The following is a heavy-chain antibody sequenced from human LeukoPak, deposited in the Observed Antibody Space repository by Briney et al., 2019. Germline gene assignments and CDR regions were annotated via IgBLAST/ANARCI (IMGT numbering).Heavy chain of an antibody. Sequence: PGGSLRLSCAASGFTVSSNYMSWVRQAPGKGLEWVSVIYSGGSTYYADSVKGRFTISRDNSKNTLYLQMNSLRAEDTAVYYCARAPYYYDSLYFDYWDQGTLVTVSS. CDR2: IYSGGST. J-gene: IGHJ4*02. CDR3: ARAPYYYDSLYFDY. CDR1: GFTVSSNY. D-gene: IGHD3-22*01. V-gene: IGHV3-66*01.